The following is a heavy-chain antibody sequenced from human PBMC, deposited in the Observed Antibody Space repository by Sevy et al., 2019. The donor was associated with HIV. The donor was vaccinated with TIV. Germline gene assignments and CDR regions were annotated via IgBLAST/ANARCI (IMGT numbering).Heavy chain of an antibody. CDR1: GFTSSSYA. CDR2: ISYDGSNK. Sequence: GGSLRLSCAASGFTSSSYAMHWVRQAPGKGLEWVAVISYDGSNKYYADSVKGRFTISRDNAKNSLYLQMNSLRAEDTAVYYCARDLVPAYNWFDPWGQGTLVTVSS. V-gene: IGHV3-30-3*01. D-gene: IGHD2-2*01. CDR3: ARDLVPAYNWFDP. J-gene: IGHJ5*02.